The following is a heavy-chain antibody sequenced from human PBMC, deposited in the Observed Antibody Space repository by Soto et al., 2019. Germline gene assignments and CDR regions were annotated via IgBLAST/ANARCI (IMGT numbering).Heavy chain of an antibody. D-gene: IGHD2-15*01. CDR3: AGGQYYFDY. J-gene: IGHJ4*02. V-gene: IGHV3-30*03. CDR2: ISYDGSNK. Sequence: QVQLVECGGGVVQPGRSLRLSCAASGFPFSSYGMHWVRQAPGKGLEWVAHISYDGSNKHYTDSVKGRFTISRDNSKNMLYLQMSSLRAEDTAVYYCAGGQYYFDYCGQGTRVSVSS. CDR1: GFPFSSYG.